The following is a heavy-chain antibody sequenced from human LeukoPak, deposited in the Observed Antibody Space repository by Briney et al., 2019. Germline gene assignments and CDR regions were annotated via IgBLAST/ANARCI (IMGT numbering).Heavy chain of an antibody. J-gene: IGHJ3*02. Sequence: GGSLRLSCVGSGFIFADAWMSWVRQAPGKGLEWVSAISGSGGSTHYADSVKGRFTISRDNSKNTLYLQMNSLRAEDTAVYYCAKSHCSSTSCHDAFDIWGQGTMVTVSS. CDR3: AKSHCSSTSCHDAFDI. V-gene: IGHV3-23*01. CDR1: GFIFADAW. CDR2: ISGSGGST. D-gene: IGHD2-2*01.